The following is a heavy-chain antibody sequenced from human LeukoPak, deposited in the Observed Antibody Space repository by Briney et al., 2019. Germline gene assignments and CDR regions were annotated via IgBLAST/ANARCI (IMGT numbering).Heavy chain of an antibody. CDR3: ARLGSTSPQGDY. D-gene: IGHD2-2*01. V-gene: IGHV4-39*01. CDR1: GGSISSSSYY. CDR2: IYYSGST. J-gene: IGHJ4*02. Sequence: SETLSLTCTVSGGSISSSSYYWGWIRQPPGKGLEWIRSIYYSGSTYYNPSLKSRVTISVDTSKNQFSLKLSSVTAADTAVYYCARLGSTSPQGDYWGQGTLVTVSS.